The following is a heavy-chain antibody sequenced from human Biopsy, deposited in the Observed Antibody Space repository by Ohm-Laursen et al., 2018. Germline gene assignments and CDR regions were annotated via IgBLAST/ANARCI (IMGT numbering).Heavy chain of an antibody. CDR3: ARADPPLFYYGSGSSNWFDP. D-gene: IGHD3-10*01. V-gene: IGHV1-8*01. Sequence: ASVKVSCKASGYTFTSYEINWARQATGQGLEWMGWMNPDSGNTVYAQNFQGRVAMTRNTSISTAYMELSSLRSEDTAVYFCARADPPLFYYGSGSSNWFDPWGQGTLVTVSS. CDR1: GYTFTSYE. J-gene: IGHJ5*02. CDR2: MNPDSGNT.